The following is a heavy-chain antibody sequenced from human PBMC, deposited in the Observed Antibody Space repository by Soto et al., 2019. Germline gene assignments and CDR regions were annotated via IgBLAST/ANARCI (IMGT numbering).Heavy chain of an antibody. D-gene: IGHD3-3*01. V-gene: IGHV3-48*03. CDR2: ISSSGGSTK. CDR1: GFTFSSYE. Sequence: GGSLRLSCAASGFTFSSYEMNWVRQAPGKGLEWISYISSSGGSTKYYADSVKGRFTISRDNAKNSVYLQMNSLRAEDTAVYYCARAGVTIFGVVLGPNGVDVWGQGTTVTVSS. J-gene: IGHJ6*02. CDR3: ARAGVTIFGVVLGPNGVDV.